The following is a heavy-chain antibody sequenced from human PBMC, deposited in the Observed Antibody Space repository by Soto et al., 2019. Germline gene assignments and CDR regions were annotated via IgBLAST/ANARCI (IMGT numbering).Heavy chain of an antibody. CDR2: IYYSGSA. V-gene: IGHV4-59*01. CDR1: GGSIISYY. CDR3: ASLLAGTAFDY. Sequence: SETLSLTCTVSGGSIISYYWSWIRQPPGKGLEWIGYIYYSGSANYNPSLKSRVTISVDTSKNQFSLKLSSVTAADTAVYYCASLLAGTAFDYWGQGTLVTVSS. J-gene: IGHJ4*02. D-gene: IGHD6-19*01.